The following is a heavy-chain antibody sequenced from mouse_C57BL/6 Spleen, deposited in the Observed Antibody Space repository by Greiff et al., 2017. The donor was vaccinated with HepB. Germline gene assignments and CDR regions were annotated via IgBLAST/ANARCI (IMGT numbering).Heavy chain of an antibody. Sequence: VQLQQPGAELVRPGSSVKLSCKASGYTFTSYWMHWVKQRPIQGLEWIGNIDPSDSETHYNQKFKDKATLTVDKSSSTAYMQLSSLTAEDSAVYYCARRLGYYGYDGYAIDYWGQGTSVTVSS. CDR2: IDPSDSET. V-gene: IGHV1-52*01. CDR3: ARRLGYYGYDGYAIDY. D-gene: IGHD2-2*01. J-gene: IGHJ4*01. CDR1: GYTFTSYW.